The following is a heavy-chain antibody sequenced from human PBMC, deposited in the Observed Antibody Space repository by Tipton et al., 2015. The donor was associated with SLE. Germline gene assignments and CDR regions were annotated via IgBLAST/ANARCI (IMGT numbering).Heavy chain of an antibody. J-gene: IGHJ5*02. CDR2: INHREST. D-gene: IGHD4-17*01. CDR1: GGSFSGYY. Sequence: GLVKPSETLSLTCAVYGGSFSGYYWTWIRQPPGKGLEWIGEINHRESTTYNPSLKSRVTISLDTPKNQFSLRLTSMTAADTAVYYCARGNPHGDYDRTPRNWLGPWGQGTLVTVSP. V-gene: IGHV4-34*01. CDR3: ARGNPHGDYDRTPRNWLGP.